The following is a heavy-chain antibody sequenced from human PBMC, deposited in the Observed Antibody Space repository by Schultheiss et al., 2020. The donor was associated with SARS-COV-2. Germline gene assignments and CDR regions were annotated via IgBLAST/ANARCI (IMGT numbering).Heavy chain of an antibody. CDR1: GGSISSYY. CDR2: INYSGNT. CDR3: ASDSTSDDSFGV. J-gene: IGHJ3*01. Sequence: SETLSLTCTVSGGSISSYYWSWIRQHPGKGLEWIGYINYSGNTNYNPSLKSRVTMSVDLSNNQFSLKLNSVTAADTAVYYCASDSTSDDSFGVWGRGTMVTVSS. V-gene: IGHV4-59*12.